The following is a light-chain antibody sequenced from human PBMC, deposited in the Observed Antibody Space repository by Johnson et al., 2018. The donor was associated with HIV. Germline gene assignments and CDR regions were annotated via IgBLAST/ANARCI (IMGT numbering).Light chain of an antibody. CDR2: DNN. CDR1: SSNIGNNY. V-gene: IGLV1-51*01. J-gene: IGLJ1*01. Sequence: QSVLTQPPSVSAAAGQKVTISCSGSSSNIGNNYVSWYQQVPGTAPKLLIYDNNRRPSGIPDRFSGSKSGPSATLGITGLQTGDEADYYCGTWANSLRTSFSGTGTKVTVL. CDR3: GTWANSLRTSF.